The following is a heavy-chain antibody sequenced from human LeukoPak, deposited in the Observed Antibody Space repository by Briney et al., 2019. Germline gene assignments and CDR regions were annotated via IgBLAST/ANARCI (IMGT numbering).Heavy chain of an antibody. J-gene: IGHJ4*02. D-gene: IGHD3-10*01. CDR1: GFTFSSYD. CDR2: IGTAGDT. V-gene: IGHV3-13*01. CDR3: ARGTTYYYGSGIPYYFDY. Sequence: GGSLRLSCAASGFTFSSYDMHWVRQATGKGLEWVSAIGTAGDTYYPGSVKGRFTISRENAKNSLYLQMNSLRAGDTAVYYCARGTTYYYGSGIPYYFDYWGQGTLVTVSS.